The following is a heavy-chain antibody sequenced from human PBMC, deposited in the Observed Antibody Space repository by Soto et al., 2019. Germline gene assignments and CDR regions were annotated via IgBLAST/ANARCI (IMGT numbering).Heavy chain of an antibody. J-gene: IGHJ3*02. D-gene: IGHD3-22*01. Sequence: SGGSLRLSCAAPGFTFSSDGMHWVRQAPGKGLEWVAVIWYDGSNKYYADSVKGRFTISRDNSKNTLYLQMNSLRAEDTAVYYCARDYDSSGTIPYDAFDIWGQGTMVTVSS. CDR2: IWYDGSNK. CDR3: ARDYDSSGTIPYDAFDI. CDR1: GFTFSSDG. V-gene: IGHV3-33*01.